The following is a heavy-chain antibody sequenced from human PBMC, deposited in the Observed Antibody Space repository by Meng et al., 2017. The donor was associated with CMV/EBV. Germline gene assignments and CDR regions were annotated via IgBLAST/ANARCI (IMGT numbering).Heavy chain of an antibody. D-gene: IGHD6-19*01. CDR3: ARDGIAVAGTQGENYYYGMDV. CDR2: IYSGGST. J-gene: IGHJ6*02. V-gene: IGHV3-53*01. CDR1: GFTVSSNY. Sequence: GGSLRLSCAASGFTVSSNYMSWVRQAPGKGLEWVSVIYSGGSTYYADSVKGRFTISRDNSKNTLYLQMNSLRAEDTAVYYCARDGIAVAGTQGENYYYGMDVWGQGTTVTVSS.